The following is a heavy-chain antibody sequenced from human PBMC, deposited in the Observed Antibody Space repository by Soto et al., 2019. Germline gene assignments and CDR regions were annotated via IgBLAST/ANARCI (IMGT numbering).Heavy chain of an antibody. CDR2: IYHSGTT. D-gene: IGHD1-1*01. J-gene: IGHJ5*02. V-gene: IGHV4-59*02. Sequence: SETLSLTCTVSGASVFSSHYWSWIRQPPGKGLEWIGYIYHSGTTTYNPSLESRLTISVDTSKNQIYLRLTSVTAADTAVYYCAREVQYWFDPWGQGTLVTVSS. CDR1: GASVFSSHY. CDR3: AREVQYWFDP.